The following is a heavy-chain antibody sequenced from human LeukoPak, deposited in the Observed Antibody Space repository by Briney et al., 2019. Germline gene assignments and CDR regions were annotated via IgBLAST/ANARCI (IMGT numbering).Heavy chain of an antibody. Sequence: PGGSLRLSCAASGFTFNIHAMTWARQAPGRGLEWVSVISPNGDTTFYADSVKGRFTISRDNSKNMVFLQMGSLGAEDMAVYYCARNWGLDYWGQGTLVTVSS. D-gene: IGHD7-27*01. CDR3: ARNWGLDY. V-gene: IGHV3-23*01. CDR2: ISPNGDTT. CDR1: GFTFNIHA. J-gene: IGHJ4*02.